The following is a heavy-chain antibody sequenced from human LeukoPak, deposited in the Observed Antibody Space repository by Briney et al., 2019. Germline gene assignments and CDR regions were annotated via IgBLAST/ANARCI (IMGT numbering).Heavy chain of an antibody. Sequence: SETLSRTCAVSGGSISSGRYSWSWLRPPPGKVLEWIGYLYHSGSTYYNPSFNTRVTISVDKSKNQISLKLRSMTATDTAVYYCARGGTMVRGVINFAFDVWGQGTMVTVSS. J-gene: IGHJ3*01. D-gene: IGHD3-10*01. V-gene: IGHV4-30-2*01. CDR2: LYHSGST. CDR3: ARGGTMVRGVINFAFDV. CDR1: GGSISSGRYS.